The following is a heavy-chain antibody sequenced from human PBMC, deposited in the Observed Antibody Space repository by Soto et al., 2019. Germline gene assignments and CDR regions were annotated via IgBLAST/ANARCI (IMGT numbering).Heavy chain of an antibody. V-gene: IGHV1-3*01. D-gene: IGHD1-7*01. CDR1: GYTFNTHA. CDR2: INPANGNT. Sequence: QVQLVQSGAEVKKPGASVKVSCQASGYTFNTHAIYWVRQAPGQRPEWMGWINPANGNTKYSPKFQDRITITRDTSASAAYMELRSLTSEDTALYFCAREGEPLLLELAGWFDPWGQGTLVTVSS. CDR3: AREGEPLLLELAGWFDP. J-gene: IGHJ5*02.